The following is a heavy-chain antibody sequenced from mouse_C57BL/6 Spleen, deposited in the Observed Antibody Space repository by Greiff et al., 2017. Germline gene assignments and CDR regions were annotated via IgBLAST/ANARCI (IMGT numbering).Heavy chain of an antibody. J-gene: IGHJ3*01. CDR2: ISSGSSTI. CDR3: ARPRTGTAWFAY. CDR1: GFTFSDYG. Sequence: EVQGVESGGGLVKPGGSLKLSCAASGFTFSDYGMHWVRQAPEKGLEWVAYISSGSSTIYYADTVKGRFTISRDSAKNTLFLQRTSLRSEATAMYDWARPRTGTAWFAYWGQGTLVTGSA. V-gene: IGHV5-17*01. D-gene: IGHD4-1*01.